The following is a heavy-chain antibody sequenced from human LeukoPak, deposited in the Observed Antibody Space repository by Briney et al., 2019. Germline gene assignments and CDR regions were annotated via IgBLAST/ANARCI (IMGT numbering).Heavy chain of an antibody. J-gene: IGHJ6*02. CDR2: TYYRYKWDN. D-gene: IGHD1-1*01. V-gene: IGHV6-1*01. CDR3: ARTRYIADPKYIAMDV. Sequence: PSQTLSLTCAISGDXVSSNNTAWDWVRQSPSRGLEWLGRTYYRYKWDNDYATSVKGRITINPDTSKNQFSLQLNSVTPEDTAVYYCARTRYIADPKYIAMDVWGQGTTVTVSS. CDR1: GDXVSSNNTA.